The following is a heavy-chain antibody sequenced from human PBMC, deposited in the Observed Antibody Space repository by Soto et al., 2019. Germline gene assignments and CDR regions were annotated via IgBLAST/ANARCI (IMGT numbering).Heavy chain of an antibody. CDR2: INAGNGST. CDR3: AREGITIFGVVRGSEAYYYYYGMDV. V-gene: IGHV1-3*01. D-gene: IGHD3-3*01. CDR1: GYTFTSYA. Sequence: ASVKVSCKASGYTFTSYAMHWVRQAPGQRLEWMGWINAGNGSTSYAQKFQGRVTMTRDTSTSTVYMELSSLRSEDTAVYYCAREGITIFGVVRGSEAYYYYYGMDVWGQGTTVTVSS. J-gene: IGHJ6*02.